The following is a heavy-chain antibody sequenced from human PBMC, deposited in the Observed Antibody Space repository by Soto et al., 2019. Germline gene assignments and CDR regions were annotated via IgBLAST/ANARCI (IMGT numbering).Heavy chain of an antibody. CDR1: GVCISSYD. V-gene: IGHV4-59*08. Sequence: QVQLQESGPGLGKPSETLSLRFTVSGVCISSYDWNWVRQPPGKGLEWIGQTFYTGNTAYNPSIKSRVTMSVDTSRNQFSLTLTSVTAADTAVDYCARRPVNPACQFYLDVWGKWTTVPVSS. CDR3: ARRPVNPACQFYLDV. J-gene: IGHJ6*04. CDR2: TFYTGNT. D-gene: IGHD3-22*01.